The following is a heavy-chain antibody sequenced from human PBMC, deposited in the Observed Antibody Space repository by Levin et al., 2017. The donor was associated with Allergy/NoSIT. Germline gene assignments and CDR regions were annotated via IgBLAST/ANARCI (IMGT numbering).Heavy chain of an antibody. Sequence: GESLKISCAASGFTFSSYSMNWVRQAPGKGLEWISYIGSGGSPIYYADSVKGRFTISRDNARNSLYLQMNSLRAEDTAVYYCARAWAVVVVAARDDIWGQGTMVTVSS. CDR1: GFTFSSYS. D-gene: IGHD2-15*01. J-gene: IGHJ3*02. CDR2: IGSGGSPI. CDR3: ARAWAVVVVAARDDI. V-gene: IGHV3-48*01.